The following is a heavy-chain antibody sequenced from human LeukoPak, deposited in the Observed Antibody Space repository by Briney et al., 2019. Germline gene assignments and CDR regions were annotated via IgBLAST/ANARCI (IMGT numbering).Heavy chain of an antibody. Sequence: ASVKVSCKASTYISSDFGISWVRLAPGGGLEWMGWVSGDNGQTNYGHKFYGRVTMTMETSTNTASMELRGLRSDDTAIYYCARVYLYTTGWSAAYYYFMDVWGKGATVIVSS. CDR3: ARVYLYTTGWSAAYYYFMDV. J-gene: IGHJ6*03. D-gene: IGHD3-16*02. CDR2: VSGDNGQT. V-gene: IGHV1-18*01. CDR1: TYISSDFG.